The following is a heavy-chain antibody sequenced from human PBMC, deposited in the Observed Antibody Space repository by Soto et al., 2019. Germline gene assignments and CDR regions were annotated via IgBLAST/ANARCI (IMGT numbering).Heavy chain of an antibody. CDR3: ERASSSNDFDI. D-gene: IGHD6-13*01. V-gene: IGHV4-31*03. CDR2: IYYSGST. Sequence: PSETLSLTCTVSGGSISSGGYYWSWIRQHPGKGLEWIGYIYYSGSTYYNPSLKSRVTISVDTSKNQFSLKLSSVTAADTAVYYCERASSSNDFDIWGQGTMVTVSS. CDR1: GGSISSGGYY. J-gene: IGHJ3*02.